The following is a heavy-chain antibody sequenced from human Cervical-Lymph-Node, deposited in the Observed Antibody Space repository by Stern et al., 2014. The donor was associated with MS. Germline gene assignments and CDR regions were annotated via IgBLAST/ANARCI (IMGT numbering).Heavy chain of an antibody. CDR1: GYTFISYD. CDR2: MNPNNANT. Sequence: QVQLVQSGSKVRKPGASVKVSCQASGYTFISYDIFWVRQATGQGLEWMGWMNPNNANTGHAQKFQGRVTMTRNISISTAYMELRSLRSDDTAVYYCVRGGFSYGYGLDAWGQGTAVIVSS. D-gene: IGHD5-18*01. V-gene: IGHV1-8*01. CDR3: VRGGFSYGYGLDA. J-gene: IGHJ6*02.